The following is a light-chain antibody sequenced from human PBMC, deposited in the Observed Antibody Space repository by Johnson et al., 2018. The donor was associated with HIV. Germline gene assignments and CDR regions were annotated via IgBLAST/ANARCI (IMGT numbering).Light chain of an antibody. CDR3: GAWDSSLNAYV. V-gene: IGLV1-51*01. J-gene: IGLJ1*01. CDR2: DND. Sequence: QSVLTQPPSVSAAPGQKVTISCFGSDSNIGNNYVSWYQQVPGTAPKLLIYDNDKRPSGIPDRFSGSKSGTSATLGITGLQTGDEADYYCGAWDSSLNAYVFGTGTKVTVL. CDR1: DSNIGNNY.